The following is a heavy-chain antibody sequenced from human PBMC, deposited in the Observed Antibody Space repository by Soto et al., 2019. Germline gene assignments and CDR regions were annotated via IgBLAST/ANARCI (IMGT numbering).Heavy chain of an antibody. V-gene: IGHV4-39*07. D-gene: IGHD3-22*01. CDR2: IYYSGST. Sequence: SETLSLTCTVSGGSISSSSYYWGWIRQPPGKGLEWIGSIYYSGSTYYNPSLKSRVTISVDTSKNQFSLKLSPVTAEDTAVYYCAKNPGYYYDSTGYHFDYWGQGTLVTVSS. CDR3: AKNPGYYYDSTGYHFDY. J-gene: IGHJ4*02. CDR1: GGSISSSSYY.